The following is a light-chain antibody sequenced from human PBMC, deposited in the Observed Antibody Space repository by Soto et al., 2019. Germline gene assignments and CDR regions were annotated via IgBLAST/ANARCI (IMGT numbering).Light chain of an antibody. Sequence: EGVLTQSPGTLSLSPGERATLCCRTSQSVSNNYLAWYQQKPGQAPRLLIYGASSRATGIPDRFSGSGSGTDFTLSISRLEPEDFAVYYCQQYSSLWAFGQGTKVDIK. V-gene: IGKV3-20*01. J-gene: IGKJ1*01. CDR1: QSVSNNY. CDR3: QQYSSLWA. CDR2: GAS.